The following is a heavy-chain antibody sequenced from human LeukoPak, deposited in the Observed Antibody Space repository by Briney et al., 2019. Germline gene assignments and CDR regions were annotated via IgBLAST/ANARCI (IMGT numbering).Heavy chain of an antibody. CDR3: AGGTADIVVVVAAPDYFDY. Sequence: RGESLKISCKGSGYSFTSYWIGWVRQMPGKGLEWMGIIYPGDSDTRYSPSFQGQVTISADKSISTAYLQWSSLKASDTAMYYCAGGTADIVVVVAAPDYFDYWGQGTLVTVSS. CDR2: IYPGDSDT. J-gene: IGHJ4*02. CDR1: GYSFTSYW. V-gene: IGHV5-51*01. D-gene: IGHD2-15*01.